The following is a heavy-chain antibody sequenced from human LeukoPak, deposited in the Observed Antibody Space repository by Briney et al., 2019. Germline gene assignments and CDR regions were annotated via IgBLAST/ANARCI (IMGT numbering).Heavy chain of an antibody. V-gene: IGHV3-23*01. CDR2: ISGSGGST. CDR3: AKAGTRWELLPLYFDH. D-gene: IGHD1-26*01. J-gene: IGHJ4*02. CDR1: GFTFSSYA. Sequence: PGGSLRLSCAASGFTFSSYAMSWVRQAPGKGLEWVSAISGSGGSTYYADSVKGRFTISRDNSKNTLYLQMNSLRAEDTAVYYCAKAGTRWELLPLYFDHWGQGTLVTVSS.